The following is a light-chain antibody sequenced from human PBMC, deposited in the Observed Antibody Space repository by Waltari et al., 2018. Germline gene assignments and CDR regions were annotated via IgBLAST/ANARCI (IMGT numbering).Light chain of an antibody. CDR3: EKRSNWGWT. CDR2: DAS. J-gene: IGKJ1*01. CDR1: QTVYNN. Sequence: ETKLTQSPATLSLSPGERATLSCRASQTVYNNLAWYQQKPGQAPRLLIYDASNRATVIPARFSGGGSGTDFTLTISSLEPEDFAVYYCEKRSNWGWTFGQGTKVELK. V-gene: IGKV3-11*01.